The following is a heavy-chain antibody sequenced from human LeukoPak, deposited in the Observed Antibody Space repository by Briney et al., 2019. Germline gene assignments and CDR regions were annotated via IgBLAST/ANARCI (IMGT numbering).Heavy chain of an antibody. Sequence: ASETLSLTCAVSGGSISSGGYSWSWIRQPPGKGLEWIGYIYHSGSTNYNPSLKSRVTISVDTSKNQFSLKLSSVTAADTAMYYCARSTGGELLDPFDIWGQGAMVTVSS. J-gene: IGHJ3*02. CDR2: IYHSGST. CDR3: ARSTGGELLDPFDI. CDR1: GGSISSGGYS. D-gene: IGHD1-26*01. V-gene: IGHV4-30-2*02.